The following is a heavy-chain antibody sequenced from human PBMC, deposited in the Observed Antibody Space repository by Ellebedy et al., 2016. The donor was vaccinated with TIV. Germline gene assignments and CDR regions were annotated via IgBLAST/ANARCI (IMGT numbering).Heavy chain of an antibody. CDR2: ISASGIST. Sequence: GGSLRLSCGASGFSFSNFAMTWVRQAPGKGLEWVSSISASGISTDYADSVRGRVTIPRDNSRNTLYLQMDSLRADDTAVYYCAKLDSSGYYYGRFDYWGQGTLVTVSS. V-gene: IGHV3-23*01. J-gene: IGHJ4*02. D-gene: IGHD3-22*01. CDR1: GFSFSNFA. CDR3: AKLDSSGYYYGRFDY.